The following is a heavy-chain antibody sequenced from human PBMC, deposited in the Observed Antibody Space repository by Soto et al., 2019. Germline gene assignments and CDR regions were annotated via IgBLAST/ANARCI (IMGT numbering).Heavy chain of an antibody. D-gene: IGHD5-12*01. CDR2: IIPIIGTR. CDR3: ARDLGRGYDPVDY. J-gene: IGHJ4*02. Sequence: QVQLVQSGAEVKKPGSSVKVSCKASGGTFSIYAVSWVRQAPGQGVEWMGGIIPIIGTRNYEQRFQGRITITGDEATSTSYLELSSLKAEDTAVYYCARDLGRGYDPVDYWGQGTLVTVSS. V-gene: IGHV1-69*12. CDR1: GGTFSIYA.